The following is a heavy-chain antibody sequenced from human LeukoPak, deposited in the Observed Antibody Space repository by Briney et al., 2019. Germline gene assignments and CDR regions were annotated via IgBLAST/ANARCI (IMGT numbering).Heavy chain of an antibody. J-gene: IGHJ3*02. CDR2: IYYSGST. V-gene: IGHV4-31*03. Sequence: PSETLSLTCTVSGGSISSGGYYWSWIRQHPGKGLEWIGYIYYSGSTYYNPSLKSRVTISVDTSKNQFSLKLSSVTAADTAVYYCARVPHRGVTISGSYGAFDIWGQGTMVTVSS. CDR1: GGSISSGGYY. D-gene: IGHD3-10*01. CDR3: ARVPHRGVTISGSYGAFDI.